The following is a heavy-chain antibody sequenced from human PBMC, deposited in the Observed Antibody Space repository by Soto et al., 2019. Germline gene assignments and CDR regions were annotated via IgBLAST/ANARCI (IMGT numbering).Heavy chain of an antibody. V-gene: IGHV3-11*06. J-gene: IGHJ5*02. Sequence: GGSLRLSCAASGFSFSDYYMSWIRQAPGKGLEWISYISSSSDYTNYADSVKGRFTISRDNAKKSLFLEMNNLRAEDTAVYYCARDGYCNNTSCYTRGGKFDPWGQGTIVTVSS. CDR3: ARDGYCNNTSCYTRGGKFDP. CDR1: GFSFSDYY. D-gene: IGHD2-2*02. CDR2: ISSSSDYT.